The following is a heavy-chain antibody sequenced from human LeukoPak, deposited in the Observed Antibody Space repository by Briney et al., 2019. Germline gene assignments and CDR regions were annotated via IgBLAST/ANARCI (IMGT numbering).Heavy chain of an antibody. V-gene: IGHV3-23*01. J-gene: IGHJ4*02. CDR1: GFSYG. CDR3: ANSNRFDF. Sequence: GGSLRLSCAASGFSYGVSWLRQAPGKGLEWVSSINKNDGRAYYAESVKGRFTISRDNSKNTLFLQMNSLRAEDTAIYYCANSNRFDFWGQGTLVTVSS. CDR2: INKNDGRA. D-gene: IGHD2-2*01.